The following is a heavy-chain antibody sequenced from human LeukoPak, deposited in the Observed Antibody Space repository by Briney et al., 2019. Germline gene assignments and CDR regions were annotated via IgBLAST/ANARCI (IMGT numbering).Heavy chain of an antibody. D-gene: IGHD3-22*01. CDR2: IYNDGRI. CDR3: ARESNSGYYLSY. Sequence: GGSLRLSCAASGFTVTSNYMSWVRQAPGKGLEWVSVIYNDGRIYYADSVKGRFTISRDNSKNTLYLQMNSLRAEDTAVYYCARESNSGYYLSYWGQGTLVTVSS. CDR1: GFTVTSNY. V-gene: IGHV3-66*01. J-gene: IGHJ4*02.